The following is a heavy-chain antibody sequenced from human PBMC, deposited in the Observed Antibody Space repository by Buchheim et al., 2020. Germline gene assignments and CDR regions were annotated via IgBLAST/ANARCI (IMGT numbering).Heavy chain of an antibody. D-gene: IGHD4-23*01. Sequence: EVQLLESGGGLVQPGGSLRLSCAASGFIFSDYAMSWVRQAPGKGLEWVSAMSAGGATIYYADSVKGRFTLSSDNSKSTLYLQMNSLRVEDTALYYCAKGLVTRGVFDSWGQGTL. CDR2: MSAGGATI. CDR1: GFIFSDYA. CDR3: AKGLVTRGVFDS. J-gene: IGHJ4*02. V-gene: IGHV3-23*01.